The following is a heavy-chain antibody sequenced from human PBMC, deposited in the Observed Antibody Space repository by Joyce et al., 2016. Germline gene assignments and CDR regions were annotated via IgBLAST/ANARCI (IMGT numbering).Heavy chain of an antibody. CDR3: VRGISARPGGPNWFDP. CDR2: MNTDGSST. V-gene: IGHV3-74*01. D-gene: IGHD6-6*01. J-gene: IGHJ5*02. Sequence: EVQLVESGGGLVQPGGSLRLSCAASGFSFSGYWIHWVRQAPGKGLVGVSRMNTDGSSTRFADSVKGRFTISRDNAKNTLYLQMNSLRAEDTAVYYCVRGISARPGGPNWFDPWGQGTLVTVSS. CDR1: GFSFSGYW.